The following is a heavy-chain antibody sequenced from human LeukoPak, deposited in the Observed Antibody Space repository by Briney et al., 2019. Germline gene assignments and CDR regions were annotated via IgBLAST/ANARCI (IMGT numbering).Heavy chain of an antibody. J-gene: IGHJ4*02. CDR2: ISAYNGNT. D-gene: IGHD5-24*01. CDR1: GYTFTSYG. V-gene: IGHV1-18*01. CDR3: ARDGDGYNQYRPPFDY. Sequence: GASVKVSCKASGYTFTSYGISWVRQAPGQGLEWMGWISAYNGNTNYAQKLQGRVTMTTDTSTSTAYMELRSLRSDDTAVYYCARDGDGYNQYRPPFDYWGQGTLVTVSS.